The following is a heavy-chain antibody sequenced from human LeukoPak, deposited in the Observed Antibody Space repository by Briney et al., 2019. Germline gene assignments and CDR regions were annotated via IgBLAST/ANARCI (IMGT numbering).Heavy chain of an antibody. V-gene: IGHV3-33*01. Sequence: HPGRSLRLSCAASGFTFSSYGMHWVRQAPGKGLEWVAVIWYDGSNKYYADSVKGRFTISRDNAKNSLYLQMNSLRAEDTAVYYCARDRPDYGDYVWALVWGQGTLVTVSS. D-gene: IGHD4-17*01. CDR2: IWYDGSNK. CDR3: ARDRPDYGDYVWALV. CDR1: GFTFSSYG. J-gene: IGHJ4*02.